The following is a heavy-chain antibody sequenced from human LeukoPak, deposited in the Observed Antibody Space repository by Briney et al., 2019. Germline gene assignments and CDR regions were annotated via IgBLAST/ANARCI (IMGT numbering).Heavy chain of an antibody. V-gene: IGHV3-7*01. CDR2: IKPDGSEK. CDR3: ARMSSYCDY. Sequence: GGSLRLSCAASGFTVSSNYMSWVRQAPGKGLESVATIKPDGSEKYYVDSVKGRFTISRDNAKSSLYLQMNSLRAEGTGVYFCARMSSYCDYWGQGTLVTVSS. J-gene: IGHJ4*02. D-gene: IGHD2-2*01. CDR1: GFTVSSNY.